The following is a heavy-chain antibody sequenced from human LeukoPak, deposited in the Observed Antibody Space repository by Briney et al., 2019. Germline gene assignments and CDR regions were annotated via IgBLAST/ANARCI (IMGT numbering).Heavy chain of an antibody. V-gene: IGHV4-59*01. Sequence: SETLYLTCTVSGGSISTYYWSWIRQPPGKGLEWIGYIHYSGSTNYNPSLKSRVTISVGTSKNQFSLKLSSVTAADTAVYYCARGYFDNSGYSAPFHYWGQGTLVTVSS. J-gene: IGHJ4*02. CDR1: GGSISTYY. D-gene: IGHD3-22*01. CDR3: ARGYFDNSGYSAPFHY. CDR2: IHYSGST.